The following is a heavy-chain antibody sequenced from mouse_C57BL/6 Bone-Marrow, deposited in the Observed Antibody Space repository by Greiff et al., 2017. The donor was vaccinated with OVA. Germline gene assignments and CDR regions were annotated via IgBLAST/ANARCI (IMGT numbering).Heavy chain of an antibody. CDR3: VRNWDVGMDY. CDR2: IRSKSNNYAT. D-gene: IGHD4-1*01. CDR1: GFSFNTYA. V-gene: IGHV10-1*01. J-gene: IGHJ4*01. Sequence: EVQLQESGGGLVQPKGSLKLSCAASGFSFNTYAMNWVRQAPGKGLEWVARIRSKSNNYATYYADSVKDRFTISRDDSESMLYLQMNNLKTEDTAMYYCVRNWDVGMDYWGQGTSVTVSS.